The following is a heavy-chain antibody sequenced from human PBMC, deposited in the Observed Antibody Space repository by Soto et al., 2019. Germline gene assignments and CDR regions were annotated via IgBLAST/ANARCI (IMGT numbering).Heavy chain of an antibody. Sequence: GGSLSLSCAASGFPFSSYSMSRVRQAPGKGLEWVSAISGSGGSTYYADSVKGRFTISRDNSKNTLYLQMNSLRAEDTAVYYCAKDFRYQLPTGNWFDPWGQGTLVTVSS. CDR1: GFPFSSYS. J-gene: IGHJ5*02. CDR3: AKDFRYQLPTGNWFDP. V-gene: IGHV3-23*01. CDR2: ISGSGGST. D-gene: IGHD2-2*01.